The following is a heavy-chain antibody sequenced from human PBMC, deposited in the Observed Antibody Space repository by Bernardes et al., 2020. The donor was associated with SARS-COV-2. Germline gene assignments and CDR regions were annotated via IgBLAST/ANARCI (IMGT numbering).Heavy chain of an antibody. CDR2: ISWNSGTI. Sequence: GGSLRLSCAASGFTFDDYAMHWVRQAPGKGLEWVSGISWNSGTIDYADSVKGRFTISRDNAKNSLYLRMTSLRAEDTALYYCAKDMTYGGNSLGMRGGDYWGQGTLVTVSS. CDR1: GFTFDDYA. CDR3: AKDMTYGGNSLGMRGGDY. D-gene: IGHD2-21*02. V-gene: IGHV3-9*01. J-gene: IGHJ4*02.